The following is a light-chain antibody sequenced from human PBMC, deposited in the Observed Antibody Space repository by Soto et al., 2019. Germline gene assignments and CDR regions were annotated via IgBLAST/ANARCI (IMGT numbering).Light chain of an antibody. V-gene: IGKV3-11*01. Sequence: EILMRESPATLSVSPGERATLSCRASRSVSSYLAWYQQKPGQAPRLLIYDASNRATGIPARFSGSGSGTDFTLTISGLEPEDFAVYYCQQRSNWSITFGQGTRLEI. CDR3: QQRSNWSIT. CDR2: DAS. CDR1: RSVSSY. J-gene: IGKJ5*01.